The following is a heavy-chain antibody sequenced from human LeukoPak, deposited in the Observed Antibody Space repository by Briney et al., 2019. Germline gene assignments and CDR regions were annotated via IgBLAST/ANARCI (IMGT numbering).Heavy chain of an antibody. Sequence: ASVKVSCKASGYTFTSYDINWVRQATGQGLEWMGWMNPNSGNTGYAQKFQGRVTMTRNTSISTAYMELSSLRSEDTAVYYCARGHFRAWFGELIRRNPPGAFEIWGQGTMVTVSS. V-gene: IGHV1-8*01. J-gene: IGHJ3*02. CDR2: MNPNSGNT. CDR3: ARGHFRAWFGELIRRNPPGAFEI. CDR1: GYTFTSYD. D-gene: IGHD3-10*01.